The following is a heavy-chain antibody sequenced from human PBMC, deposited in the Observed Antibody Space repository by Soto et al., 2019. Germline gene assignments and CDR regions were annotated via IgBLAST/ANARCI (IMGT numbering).Heavy chain of an antibody. CDR3: ARGNYDSSGVGDI. CDR1: GFTFRTYG. V-gene: IGHV3-33*01. D-gene: IGHD3-22*01. J-gene: IGHJ3*02. Sequence: QVQLVESGGGVVQPGTSLRLSCAASGFTFRTYGMHWVRQAPGKGLEWVAVIWYDGSKKYYVDSVKGRFTISRDNSKNPMYLHMDGLRAEDAAAYYCARGNYDSSGVGDIWGQGTMVTVSS. CDR2: IWYDGSKK.